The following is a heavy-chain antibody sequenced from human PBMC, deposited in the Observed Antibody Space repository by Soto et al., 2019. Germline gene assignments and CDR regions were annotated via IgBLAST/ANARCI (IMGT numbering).Heavy chain of an antibody. CDR2: IFYSGST. CDR3: ASMIGDPVLSFDS. CDR1: GGSISSYY. J-gene: IGHJ5*01. Sequence: QVQLQESGPGLVKPSETLSLTCTVSGGSISSYYWSWIRQPPGKGLEWIGFIFYSGSTSYNPSLKIRVTISIATSGYQFSLKLNSVTAADTAVDYCASMIGDPVLSFDSWGQGTLVAVSS. D-gene: IGHD3-10*02. V-gene: IGHV4-59*01.